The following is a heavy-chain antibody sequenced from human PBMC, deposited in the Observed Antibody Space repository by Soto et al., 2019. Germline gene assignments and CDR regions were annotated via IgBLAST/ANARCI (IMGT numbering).Heavy chain of an antibody. D-gene: IGHD3-10*01. Sequence: PGESLKISCKGSGYSFTSYWIGWVRQMPGKGLEWMGIIYPGDSDTRYSPSFQGQVTISADKSISTAYLQWSSLKASDTAMYYCARRSQSRMVRGVIIAHAFDIWGQGTMVTVSS. CDR3: ARRSQSRMVRGVIIAHAFDI. CDR2: IYPGDSDT. CDR1: GYSFTSYW. J-gene: IGHJ3*02. V-gene: IGHV5-51*01.